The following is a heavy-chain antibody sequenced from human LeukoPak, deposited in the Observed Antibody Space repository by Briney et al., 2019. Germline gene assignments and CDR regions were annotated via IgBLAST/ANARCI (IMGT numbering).Heavy chain of an antibody. V-gene: IGHV4-39*01. Sequence: PSETLSLTCTVSGGSISGSNYYWGRIRQPPGKGLEWIGSIYYSGSTYYNPSLKSRVTISVDTSKNQFSLKLSSVTAADTAVYYCARHRSSRYGMDVWGQGTTVTVSS. J-gene: IGHJ6*02. CDR3: ARHRSSRYGMDV. CDR2: IYYSGST. CDR1: GGSISGSNYY. D-gene: IGHD6-25*01.